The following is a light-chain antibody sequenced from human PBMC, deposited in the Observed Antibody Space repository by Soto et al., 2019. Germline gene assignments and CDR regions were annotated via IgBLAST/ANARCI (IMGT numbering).Light chain of an antibody. CDR2: GAS. CDR3: QQYNNWPI. Sequence: EIVMTQSPATLSVSPGERATLSCRASQSVSSNLAWYQQKPGQAPGLLIHGASTRATGIPARFSGSGSGTEFTLTISSLQSEDFAVYYCQQYNNWPIFGPGTKVD. V-gene: IGKV3-15*01. CDR1: QSVSSN. J-gene: IGKJ3*01.